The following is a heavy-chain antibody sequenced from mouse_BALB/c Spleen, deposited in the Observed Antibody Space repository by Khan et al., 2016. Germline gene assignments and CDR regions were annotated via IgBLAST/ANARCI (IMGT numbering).Heavy chain of an antibody. CDR1: GFTFTDYY. Sequence: EMELVASGGGLVQTGGSLRLSCATSGFTFTDYYMTWVRQPPGKALEWLGFIRNKAGGYTTEYSASVKGRFTISRDNSQSILYLQMNTLRAEDSATYYCASLTGTIAYWGQGTLVTVSA. J-gene: IGHJ3*01. CDR3: ASLTGTIAY. D-gene: IGHD4-1*01. V-gene: IGHV7-3*02. CDR2: IRNKAGGYTT.